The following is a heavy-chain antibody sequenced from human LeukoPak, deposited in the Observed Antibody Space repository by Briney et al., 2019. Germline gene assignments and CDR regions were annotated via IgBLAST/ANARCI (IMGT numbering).Heavy chain of an antibody. V-gene: IGHV3-15*01. D-gene: IGHD5-12*01. J-gene: IGHJ4*02. CDR1: GFTFSNAW. CDR3: ARDSGYSGYSDY. Sequence: GGSLRLSCAASGFTFSNAWMSWVRQAPGKGLEWVGRIKSKTDGGTTDYAAPVKGRFTISRDDSKNTLYLQMNSLKTEDTAVYYCARDSGYSGYSDYWGQGTLVTVSS. CDR2: IKSKTDGGTT.